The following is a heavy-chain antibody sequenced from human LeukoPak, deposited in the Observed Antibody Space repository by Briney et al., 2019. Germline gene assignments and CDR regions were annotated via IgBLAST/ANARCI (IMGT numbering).Heavy chain of an antibody. V-gene: IGHV4-4*07. CDR2: IYPGGNF. Sequence: SETLSLTCSVSGDSVTKHYWSWIRQSAAKGLECIGRIYPGGNFDSNPSLKSRVTMSLDTSKNQLSLKMYSVTAADTAVYYCARKVRYYYYMDVWGKGTTVTVSS. J-gene: IGHJ6*03. CDR1: GDSVTKHY. D-gene: IGHD3-10*01. CDR3: ARKVRYYYYMDV.